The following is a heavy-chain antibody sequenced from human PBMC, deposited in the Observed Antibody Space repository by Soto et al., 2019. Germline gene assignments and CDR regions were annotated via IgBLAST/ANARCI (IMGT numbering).Heavy chain of an antibody. V-gene: IGHV3-74*01. J-gene: IGHJ3*02. CDR1: GFTFSSYW. Sequence: EVQLVESGGGLVQPGGSLRLSCAASGFTFSSYWMHWVRQTPGKGLEWVSRIKSDGSRTVYAESVKGRFTISRDSAESTVYMQMSSLGVEDTAVYYCTREGNGWYEKSFDIWGQGTTVTVSS. D-gene: IGHD6-19*01. CDR3: TREGNGWYEKSFDI. CDR2: IKSDGSRT.